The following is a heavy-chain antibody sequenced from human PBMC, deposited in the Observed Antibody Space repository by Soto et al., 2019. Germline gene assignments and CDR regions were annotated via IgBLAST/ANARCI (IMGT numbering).Heavy chain of an antibody. D-gene: IGHD3-16*01. CDR3: ARGGFSFDY. CDR2: INAGNGNT. CDR1: GYTFTNYA. J-gene: IGHJ4*02. V-gene: IGHV1-3*01. Sequence: QVQLVQSGAEVKKPGASVKVSCKASGYTFTNYAMHWVRQTPGQRLEWMGWINAGNGNTKYSQKFQGRVTITRDTAASAVYLELSSLKFEDTAVYYCARGGFSFDYWGQGTLVTVSS.